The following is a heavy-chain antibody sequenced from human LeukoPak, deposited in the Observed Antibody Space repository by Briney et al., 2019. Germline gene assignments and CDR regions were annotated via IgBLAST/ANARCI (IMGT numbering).Heavy chain of an antibody. CDR2: IYPSGRT. CDR1: GGSISSGSHY. Sequence: SETLSLTCTVSGGSISSGSHYWSWIRQPAGKGLDWVGHIYPSGRTNYNPSLTGRVTITIDTSKNQFSLKLSSVTAADSAVYFCAREGQQLVPPLDSWGQGTLVTVSS. J-gene: IGHJ4*02. CDR3: AREGQQLVPPLDS. D-gene: IGHD6-6*01. V-gene: IGHV4-61*09.